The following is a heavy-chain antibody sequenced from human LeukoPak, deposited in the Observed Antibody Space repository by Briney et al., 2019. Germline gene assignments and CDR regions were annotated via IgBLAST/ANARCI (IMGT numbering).Heavy chain of an antibody. Sequence: GGSLRLSCAASGFTFSNYAMSWVRQAPGKGLEWVSAISGSASSTYHADSVKGRFTISRDNAKNSLYLQMNSLRAEDTAVYYCARHSAGYSRDFGYWGQGTLVTVSS. V-gene: IGHV3-23*01. CDR1: GFTFSNYA. J-gene: IGHJ4*02. CDR3: ARHSAGYSRDFGY. D-gene: IGHD5-18*01. CDR2: ISGSASST.